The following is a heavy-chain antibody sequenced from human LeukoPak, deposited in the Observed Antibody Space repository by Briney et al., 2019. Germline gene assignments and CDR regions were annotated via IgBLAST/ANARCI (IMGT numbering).Heavy chain of an antibody. D-gene: IGHD3-22*01. CDR2: INSDGSST. J-gene: IGHJ4*02. CDR1: GFTFSSYW. CDR3: AKDKLDSSGYLTSFDY. Sequence: SGGSLRLSCAASGFTFSSYWMHWVRQAPGKGLVWVSRINSDGSSTSYADSVKGRFTISRDNAKNTLYLQMNSLRAEDTALYYCAKDKLDSSGYLTSFDYWGQGTLVTVSS. V-gene: IGHV3-74*01.